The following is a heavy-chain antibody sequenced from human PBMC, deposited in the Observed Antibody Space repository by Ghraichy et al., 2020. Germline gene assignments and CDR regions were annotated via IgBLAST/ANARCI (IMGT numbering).Heavy chain of an antibody. V-gene: IGHV3-21*01. CDR1: GFTLSSYS. Sequence: GGSLRLSCAASGFTLSSYSMNWVRQAPGKGLEWVSSISSSSSYIYYADSVKGRFTISRDNAKNSLYLQMKSMKAEDKAVYYCASRGDLPHQDFDYWGQGTLVTVSS. CDR2: ISSSSSYI. D-gene: IGHD7-27*01. J-gene: IGHJ4*02. CDR3: ASRGDLPHQDFDY.